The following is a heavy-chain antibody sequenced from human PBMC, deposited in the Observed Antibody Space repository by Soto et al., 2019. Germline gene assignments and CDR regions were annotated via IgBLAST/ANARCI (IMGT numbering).Heavy chain of an antibody. J-gene: IGHJ4*02. Sequence: EVQLLESGGGLVQPGGSLRLSCAASGFTFSNYAMSWVRQAPGEGLEWVSTISGSDGSTYYADSVKGRFTISRDISKNTLYLQMNSLRTEDTAIYNFAKERSSSYYFFDCWGQGTLVTVSS. V-gene: IGHV3-23*01. D-gene: IGHD2-15*01. CDR2: ISGSDGST. CDR3: AKERSSSYYFFDC. CDR1: GFTFSNYA.